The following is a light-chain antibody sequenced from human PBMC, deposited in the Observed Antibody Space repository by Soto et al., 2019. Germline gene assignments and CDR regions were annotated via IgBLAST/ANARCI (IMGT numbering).Light chain of an antibody. J-gene: IGKJ3*01. CDR1: QNIDTY. V-gene: IGKV3-20*01. Sequence: EIVMTQSPATLSVSPGERATLSCRASQNIDTYFAWYQQTPGQAPRLLIYGASSRATGISDRFSGSGSETDFTFTIRRLEPEDFAVYYCQQYGSSPFTFGPGTKVDLK. CDR2: GAS. CDR3: QQYGSSPFT.